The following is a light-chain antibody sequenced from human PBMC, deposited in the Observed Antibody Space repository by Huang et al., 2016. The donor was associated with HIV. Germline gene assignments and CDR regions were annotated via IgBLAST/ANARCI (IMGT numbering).Light chain of an antibody. Sequence: EIVLTQAPGPLSLSPGERATPSCRASQSVRSSFLALYQQKPDKAPRLLLYGASSRATGIPDRFSGSGSGTDYALTISRLEPEDFAVYYCQQYGSSPWTFGQGTKVEIK. CDR1: QSVRSSF. CDR2: GAS. CDR3: QQYGSSPWT. V-gene: IGKV3-20*01. J-gene: IGKJ1*01.